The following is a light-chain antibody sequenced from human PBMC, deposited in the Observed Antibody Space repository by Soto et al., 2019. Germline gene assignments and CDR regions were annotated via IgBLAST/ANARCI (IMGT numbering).Light chain of an antibody. CDR3: QSDDSSLSVWM. J-gene: IGLJ3*02. V-gene: IGLV1-40*01. CDR1: SSNIGAGSD. CDR2: GNT. Sequence: QSVLTQPPSVSGAPGQRVTISCTGSSSNIGAGSDVHWYQQVPGTAPKLLINGNTHRPSGVPDRFTGSKSRTSASLAITGLHAEYEADYDFQSDDSSLSVWMFCGVTKVTVL.